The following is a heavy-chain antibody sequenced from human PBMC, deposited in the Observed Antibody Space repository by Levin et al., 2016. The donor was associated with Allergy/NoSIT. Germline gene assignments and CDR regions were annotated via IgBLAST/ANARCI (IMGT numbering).Heavy chain of an antibody. CDR1: DGSISRSSYY. CDR2: IYYSGST. CDR3: ARHIGVVTAILY. D-gene: IGHD2-21*02. Sequence: SETLSLTCTVSDGSISRSSYYWGWIRQPPGEGLEWIGSIYYSGSTYYNPSLKSRVTISVDTSKNQFSLKLSSVTAADTAVYYCARHIGVVTAILYWGQGSLVTVSS. J-gene: IGHJ4*02. V-gene: IGHV4-39*01.